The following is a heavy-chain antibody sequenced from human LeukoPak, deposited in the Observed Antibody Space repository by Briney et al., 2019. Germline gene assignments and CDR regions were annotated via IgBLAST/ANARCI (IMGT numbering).Heavy chain of an antibody. D-gene: IGHD6-13*01. CDR2: IYYSGST. CDR3: ARMRSSSWYPSGDYGMDV. Sequence: SETLSLTCAVYGGSFSSYYWSWIRQPPGKGLEWIGYIYYSGSTNYNPSLKSRVTISVDTSKNQFSLKLSSVTAADTAVYYCARMRSSSWYPSGDYGMDVWGQGTTVTVSS. V-gene: IGHV4-59*01. CDR1: GGSFSSYY. J-gene: IGHJ6*02.